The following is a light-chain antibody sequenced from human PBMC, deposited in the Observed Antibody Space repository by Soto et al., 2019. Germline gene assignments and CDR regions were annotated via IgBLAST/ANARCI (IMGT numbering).Light chain of an antibody. CDR1: QSISNY. V-gene: IGKV1-39*01. Sequence: DMEMTQSPSSLSASVGDRVTITCRASQSISNYLNWYQHKPGKVPKLLIYAASSLQSGVPTRFSGSGSGTHFTLTINSLQPEDFANYYCQQSYGTPLTFGGGTKIEIK. J-gene: IGKJ4*01. CDR2: AAS. CDR3: QQSYGTPLT.